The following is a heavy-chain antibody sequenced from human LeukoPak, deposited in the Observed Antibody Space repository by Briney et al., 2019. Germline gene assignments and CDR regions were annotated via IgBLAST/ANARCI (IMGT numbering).Heavy chain of an antibody. CDR1: GFTFSSHW. Sequence: GGSLRLSCAASGFTFSSHWMSWVRQAPGKGLEWVANIKEDGSEKYYVDSVKGRFTISRDNAKNPLYLQMNGLRAEDTAVYYCARNRLNIDYWGQGTLVTVSS. CDR3: ARNRLNIDY. CDR2: IKEDGSEK. D-gene: IGHD1-14*01. V-gene: IGHV3-7*01. J-gene: IGHJ4*02.